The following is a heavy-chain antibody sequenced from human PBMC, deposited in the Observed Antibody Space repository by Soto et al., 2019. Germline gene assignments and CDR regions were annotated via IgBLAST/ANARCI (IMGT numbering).Heavy chain of an antibody. CDR3: ARRWYISSAFDI. J-gene: IGHJ3*02. CDR2: IYDSGST. V-gene: IGHV4-59*08. CDR1: GGSISSYY. D-gene: IGHD6-13*01. Sequence: SENLSLTCAVSGGSISSYYWSWIRQPPGKGLEWIGYIYDSGSTNYNPSLKSRVTISVDTSKNQFSLKLSSVTAADTAVYYCARRWYISSAFDIWGQGTMVTVSS.